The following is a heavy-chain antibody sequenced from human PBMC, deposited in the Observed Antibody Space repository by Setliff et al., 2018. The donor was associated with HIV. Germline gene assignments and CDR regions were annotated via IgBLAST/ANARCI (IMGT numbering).Heavy chain of an antibody. Sequence: PSETLSLTCTVSGDSISSGNYYWGWIRQSPGKGLEWIGSISYSGSTYYNPSFKSRITMSVDTSTNQFSLNLSSLTAADTAVYYCARDVHWSGPYYYSYYYMDVWGTGTTVTVSS. J-gene: IGHJ6*03. V-gene: IGHV4-39*02. D-gene: IGHD3-3*01. CDR2: ISYSGST. CDR1: GDSISSGNYY. CDR3: ARDVHWSGPYYYSYYYMDV.